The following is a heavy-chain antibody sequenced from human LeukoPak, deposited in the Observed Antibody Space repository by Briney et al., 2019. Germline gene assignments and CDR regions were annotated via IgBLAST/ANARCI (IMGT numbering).Heavy chain of an antibody. CDR1: GFTFSSYA. CDR2: ISGSGGST. D-gene: IGHD3-3*01. CDR3: AKSVAIYFYYGLDV. Sequence: PGGSLRLSCAASGFTFSSYAMSWVRQAPGKGLEWVSAISGSGGSTYYADSVRGRFTISRDNSKNTLYLHMNSLRAEDTAVYYCAKSVAIYFYYGLDVWGQGTTVAVSS. J-gene: IGHJ6*02. V-gene: IGHV3-23*01.